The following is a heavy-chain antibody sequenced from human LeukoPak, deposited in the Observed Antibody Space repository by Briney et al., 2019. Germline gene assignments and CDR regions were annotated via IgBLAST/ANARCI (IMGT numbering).Heavy chain of an antibody. V-gene: IGHV3-66*02. Sequence: GGSLRLSCAASGFTFSSYSMSWVRQAPGKGLEWVSVIYSGDSTYYADSVKGRFTISRDNSKNTLYLQMNSLRAEDTAVYYCARDPPLDYGDYYYYYGMDVWGQGTTVTVSS. J-gene: IGHJ6*02. D-gene: IGHD4-17*01. CDR3: ARDPPLDYGDYYYYYGMDV. CDR2: IYSGDST. CDR1: GFTFSSYS.